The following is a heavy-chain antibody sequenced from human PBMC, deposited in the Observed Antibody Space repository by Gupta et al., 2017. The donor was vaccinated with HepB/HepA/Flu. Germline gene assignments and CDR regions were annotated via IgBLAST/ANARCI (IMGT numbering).Heavy chain of an antibody. CDR1: GFSLSTSRMC. CDR2: IDWDDDK. V-gene: IGHV2-70*15. D-gene: IGHD1-26*01. CDR3: ARSYPLTAGGYYVYYFDY. Sequence: QVTLRESGPALVKPTQTLTLTCTFSGFSLSTSRMCVSWIRQSPGKALEWLARIDWDDDKYYSTSLKTRLTISKDTSKNQVVLTMTNMDPVDTATYYCARSYPLTAGGYYVYYFDYWGQGARVTVSS. J-gene: IGHJ4*02.